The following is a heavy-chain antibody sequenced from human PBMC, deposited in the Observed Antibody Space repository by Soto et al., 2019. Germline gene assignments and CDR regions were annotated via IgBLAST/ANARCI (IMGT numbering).Heavy chain of an antibody. V-gene: IGHV5-51*01. Sequence: PGESLKISCKGSGYNFTTFCIGWVLQMPGKGLEWMGIIYPGDSETKYSPDFEGQATISADRSTNTAYLQWRSLRASDTAMYYCARLGFPGAIYFDSWGLGTLVTVSS. CDR1: GYNFTTFC. J-gene: IGHJ4*02. CDR2: IYPGDSET. CDR3: ARLGFPGAIYFDS.